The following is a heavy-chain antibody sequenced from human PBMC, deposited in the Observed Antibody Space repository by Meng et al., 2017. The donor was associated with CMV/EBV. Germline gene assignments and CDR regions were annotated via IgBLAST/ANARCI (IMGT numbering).Heavy chain of an antibody. CDR2: ISWDGGST. V-gene: IGHV3-43D*03. CDR3: AKDRSRDGYKIFDY. CDR1: GFTFDDYA. D-gene: IGHD5-24*01. Sequence: GESLKISCAASGFTFDDYAMHWVRQAPGKGLEWVSLISWDGGSTYYADSVKGRFTISRDNSKNSLYLQMNSLRAEDTALYYCAKDRSRDGYKIFDYWGQGTLVTVSS. J-gene: IGHJ4*02.